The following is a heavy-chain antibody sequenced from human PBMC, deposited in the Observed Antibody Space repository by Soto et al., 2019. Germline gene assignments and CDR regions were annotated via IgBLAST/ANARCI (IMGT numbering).Heavy chain of an antibody. CDR3: ASTGYSSSWYVSYFDP. CDR1: GFTFSDYY. J-gene: IGHJ5*02. CDR2: ISSSGSTI. Sequence: VGSLRLSCAASGFTFSDYYMSWIRQAPGKGLEWVSYISSSGSTIYYADSVKGRFTISRDNAKNSLYLQMNSLRAEDTAVYYCASTGYSSSWYVSYFDPWGQGTLVTVSS. V-gene: IGHV3-11*01. D-gene: IGHD6-13*01.